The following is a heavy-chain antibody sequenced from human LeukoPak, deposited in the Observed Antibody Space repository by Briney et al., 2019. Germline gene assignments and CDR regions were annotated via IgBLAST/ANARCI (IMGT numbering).Heavy chain of an antibody. Sequence: PGGSLRLSCAASGFTFSSYSMNWVRQAPGKGLEWVSAISGSGGSTYYADSVKGRFTISRDNSKNTLYLQMNSLRAEDTAVYYCANRPRGVVVVAANYWGQGTLVTVSS. V-gene: IGHV3-23*01. CDR3: ANRPRGVVVVAANY. CDR2: ISGSGGST. CDR1: GFTFSSYS. J-gene: IGHJ4*02. D-gene: IGHD2-15*01.